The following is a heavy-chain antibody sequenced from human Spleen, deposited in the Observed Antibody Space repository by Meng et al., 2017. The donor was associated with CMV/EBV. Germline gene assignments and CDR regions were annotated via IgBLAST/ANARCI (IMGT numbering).Heavy chain of an antibody. Sequence: VSGKASGYTFTAHYFHWVRQAPGQGLEWMGWIHPHRGDTNYAQQFQGRVTLTRDTSINTGYMELTRLTSDDTAVYYCARDNNWGPDYWGQGTLVTVSS. CDR1: GYTFTAHY. CDR2: IHPHRGDT. J-gene: IGHJ4*02. D-gene: IGHD7-27*01. V-gene: IGHV1-2*02. CDR3: ARDNNWGPDY.